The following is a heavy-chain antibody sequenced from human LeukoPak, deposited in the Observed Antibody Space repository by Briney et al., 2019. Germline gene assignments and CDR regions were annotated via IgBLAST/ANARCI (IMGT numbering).Heavy chain of an antibody. CDR1: GFTFSDYW. Sequence: GGSLRLSCAASGFTFSDYWMSWVRQAPGKGLEWVANIKYHGSDEHYVDSVRGRFTISRDNAKNSLFLQMNSLRVEDTAVYYCARIGGSGTYWDYWGQGTLVTVSS. D-gene: IGHD3-10*01. CDR3: ARIGGSGTYWDY. V-gene: IGHV3-7*01. CDR2: IKYHGSDE. J-gene: IGHJ4*02.